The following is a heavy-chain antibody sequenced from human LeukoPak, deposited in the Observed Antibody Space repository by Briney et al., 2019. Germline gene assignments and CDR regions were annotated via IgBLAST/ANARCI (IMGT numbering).Heavy chain of an antibody. CDR2: IYYSGST. Sequence: PSETPSLTCTVSGGSISSYYWSWIRQPPGKGLEWIGYIYYSGSTNYNPSLKSRVTISVDTSKNQFSLKLSSVTAADTAVYYCARVRSSEGPHLDFWGQGTLVTVSS. CDR3: ARVRSSEGPHLDF. CDR1: GGSISSYY. V-gene: IGHV4-59*01. J-gene: IGHJ4*02.